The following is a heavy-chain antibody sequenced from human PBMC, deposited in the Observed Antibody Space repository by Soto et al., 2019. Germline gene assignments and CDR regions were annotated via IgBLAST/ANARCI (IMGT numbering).Heavy chain of an antibody. J-gene: IGHJ3*02. V-gene: IGHV3-23*01. CDR1: EFTVSGHA. D-gene: IGHD2-15*01. CDR2: ITADGGT. Sequence: EVQVLESGGGLVQPGGSLRLSCEGSEFTVSGHAMTWIRQAPGTGPEWVSTITADGGTYYADSVKGRFAMSRDTSENTLYLQMNSLGAEDTAAYYCAPHVSCSGGSCQYDAFAIRGQGTMVTVSS. CDR3: APHVSCSGGSCQYDAFAI.